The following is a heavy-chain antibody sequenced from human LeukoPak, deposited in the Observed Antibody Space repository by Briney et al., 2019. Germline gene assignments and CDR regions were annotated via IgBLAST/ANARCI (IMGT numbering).Heavy chain of an antibody. V-gene: IGHV3-33*06. CDR3: AKSGGYNSLPHGDLDY. J-gene: IGHJ4*02. CDR2: IWYDGGNK. Sequence: GGSLRLSCAASGFTFSSYGMHWVRQAPGKGLEWVAVIWYDGGNKYYADSVKGRFTISRDNSKNTLYLQMNSLRAEDTAVYYCAKSGGYNSLPHGDLDYWGQGTLVTVSS. CDR1: GFTFSSYG. D-gene: IGHD5-24*01.